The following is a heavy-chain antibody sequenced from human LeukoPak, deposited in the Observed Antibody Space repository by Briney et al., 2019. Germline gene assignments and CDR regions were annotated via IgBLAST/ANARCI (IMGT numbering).Heavy chain of an antibody. CDR3: AREIYGDDAGIDY. Sequence: LRASVTVSCKASGYTFTSYYMHWVRQAPGQGLEWMGIINPSGGSTSYAQKFQGRVTMTRDTSTSTVYTELSSLRSEDTAVYYCAREIYGDDAGIDYWGQGTLVTVSS. CDR2: INPSGGST. V-gene: IGHV1-46*01. CDR1: GYTFTSYY. J-gene: IGHJ4*02. D-gene: IGHD4-17*01.